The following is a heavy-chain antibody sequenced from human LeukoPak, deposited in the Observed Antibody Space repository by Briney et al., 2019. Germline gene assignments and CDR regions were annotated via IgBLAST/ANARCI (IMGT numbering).Heavy chain of an antibody. CDR3: AKDSKRWKTYYYASGSYYFDY. J-gene: IGHJ4*02. V-gene: IGHV3-30*02. Sequence: GGSLRLSCAASGFTFSTYGIHWVRQAPGKGLEWVAFIRYDGNNKYYAESLKGRFTISRDNSKNTLYLQMNSLRAEDTAVYYCAKDSKRWKTYYYASGSYYFDYWGRGTLVTVSS. D-gene: IGHD3-10*01. CDR1: GFTFSTYG. CDR2: IRYDGNNK.